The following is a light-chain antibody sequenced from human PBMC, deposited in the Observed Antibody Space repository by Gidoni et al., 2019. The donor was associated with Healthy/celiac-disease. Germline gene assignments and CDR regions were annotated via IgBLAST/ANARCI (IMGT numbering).Light chain of an antibody. Sequence: DIQMTQSPSSLSASVGDRVTITCRASQRISSYLNWYQQKPGKAPKLLIYATSIWQSGVPSRFSGSGSGTDFTLTISSLQPEDFATYYCQQSYSTPRTFGPGTKVDIK. CDR2: ATS. V-gene: IGKV1-39*01. J-gene: IGKJ3*01. CDR3: QQSYSTPRT. CDR1: QRISSY.